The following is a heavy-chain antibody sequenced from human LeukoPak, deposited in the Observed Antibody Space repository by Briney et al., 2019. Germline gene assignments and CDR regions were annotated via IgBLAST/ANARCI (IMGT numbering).Heavy chain of an antibody. Sequence: GGSLRLSCAASGFTFSSYAMSWVRQAPWKGLEWVSAISGSGGSTYYADSVKGRFTISRDNSKNTLYLQMNSLRAEDTAVYYCAKDQSRYFYDSSAYPRNWFDPWGQGTLVTVSS. D-gene: IGHD3-22*01. CDR2: ISGSGGST. CDR1: GFTFSSYA. CDR3: AKDQSRYFYDSSAYPRNWFDP. V-gene: IGHV3-23*01. J-gene: IGHJ5*02.